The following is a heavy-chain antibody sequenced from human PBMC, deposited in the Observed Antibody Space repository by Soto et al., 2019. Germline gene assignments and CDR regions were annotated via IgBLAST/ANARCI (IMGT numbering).Heavy chain of an antibody. Sequence: GASVKVSCKASGGTFSSYAISWVRQAPGQGLEWMGGIIPIFGTANYAQKFQGRVTITADKSTSTAYMELSSLRSEDTAVYYCARGRYYDFWGGYPNDAFDICGQGTMVTVSS. CDR2: IIPIFGTA. D-gene: IGHD3-3*01. V-gene: IGHV1-69*06. J-gene: IGHJ3*02. CDR3: ARGRYYDFWGGYPNDAFDI. CDR1: GGTFSSYA.